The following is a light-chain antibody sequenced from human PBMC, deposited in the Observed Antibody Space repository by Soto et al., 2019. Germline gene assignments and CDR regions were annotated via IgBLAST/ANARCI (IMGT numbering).Light chain of an antibody. Sequence: IQMTQSPSSLSASVGPRVTITCRAGQSIFSSLNWYQQRPGKAPTLLIYAASSLQSGVPSRFRGSGYGTDFALTITSLQPEDFATYYCQQSYNSPPITFGQGTRLEIK. V-gene: IGKV1-39*01. J-gene: IGKJ5*01. CDR1: QSIFSS. CDR2: AAS. CDR3: QQSYNSPPIT.